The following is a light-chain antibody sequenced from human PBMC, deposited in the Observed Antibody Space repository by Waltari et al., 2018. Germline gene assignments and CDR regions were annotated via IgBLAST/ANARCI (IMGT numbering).Light chain of an antibody. Sequence: DIQLTQSPSSLSASVGDRVTITCQASQPITNYLNWYQQKPGRAPELLIYDESNLQTGVPSRFSGSQSGTEFTFTIASLQPEDIATYYCQRYDNVPVFAFGPGTKVNVK. V-gene: IGKV1-33*01. CDR2: DES. CDR1: QPITNY. J-gene: IGKJ3*01. CDR3: QRYDNVPVFA.